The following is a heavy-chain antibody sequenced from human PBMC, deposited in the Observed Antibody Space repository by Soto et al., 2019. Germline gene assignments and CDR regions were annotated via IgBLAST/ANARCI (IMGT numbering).Heavy chain of an antibody. CDR2: ISAYNGST. J-gene: IGHJ6*02. V-gene: IGHV1-18*01. D-gene: IGHD2-8*01. CDR1: GYTFTSYG. CDR3: ARGMGGDYYGMDV. Sequence: GASVKVSCKASGYTFTSYGISWVRQAPGQGLEWMGWISAYNGSTSYAQKFQGRVTMTRDTSTSTVYMELSSLRSEDTAVYYCARGMGGDYYGMDVWGQGTTVNVS.